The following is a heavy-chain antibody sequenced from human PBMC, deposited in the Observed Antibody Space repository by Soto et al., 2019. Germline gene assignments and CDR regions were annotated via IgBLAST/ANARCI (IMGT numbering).Heavy chain of an antibody. CDR1: GFTFSNYA. D-gene: IGHD3-9*01. CDR2: ISGSDDRT. CDR3: TKGGRGIDIFFDS. Sequence: EVQLLESGGGLEQPGGSLRLSCVASGFTFSNYAMNWIRQAPGEGLEWVSSISGSDDRTFFADSVKSRFTISRDNSQVTVFLQMNNLRGVDTALYYCTKGGRGIDIFFDSWGQGTLVSVAS. J-gene: IGHJ4*02. V-gene: IGHV3-23*01.